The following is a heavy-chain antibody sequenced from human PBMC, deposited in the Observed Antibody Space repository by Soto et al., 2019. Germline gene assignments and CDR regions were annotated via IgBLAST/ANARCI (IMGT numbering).Heavy chain of an antibody. CDR3: ARDPAYYYDSSGYV. J-gene: IGHJ4*02. CDR1: GGTFITYV. CDR2: IIPIFGTA. D-gene: IGHD3-22*01. V-gene: IGHV1-69*01. Sequence: SVKVSCKASGGTFITYVIIWVRQAPGQGLEWMGGIIPIFGTANYAQKFQGRATITADESTSTAYMELSSLRSEDTAVYYCARDPAYYYDSSGYVWGQGTLVTVSS.